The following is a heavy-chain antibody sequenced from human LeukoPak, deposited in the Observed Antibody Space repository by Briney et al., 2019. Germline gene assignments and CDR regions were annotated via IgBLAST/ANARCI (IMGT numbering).Heavy chain of an antibody. CDR2: ISGSGGST. V-gene: IGHV3-23*01. CDR3: AKDYYGSGSYDTFDY. D-gene: IGHD3-10*01. J-gene: IGHJ4*02. Sequence: PGGSLRLSCAASGFTFSSYAMSWVRQAPGKGLEWVSAISGSGGSTYYADSVKGRFTTSRDNSKNTLYLQMNSLRAEDTAVYYCAKDYYGSGSYDTFDYWGQGTLVTVSS. CDR1: GFTFSSYA.